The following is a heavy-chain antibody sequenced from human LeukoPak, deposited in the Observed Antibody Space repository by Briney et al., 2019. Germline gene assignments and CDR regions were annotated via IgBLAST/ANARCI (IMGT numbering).Heavy chain of an antibody. D-gene: IGHD3-22*01. Sequence: GASVKDSCKASGYTFTSYYMHWVRPAPGQGLEWMGIINPSVGSTSYAQKFQGRVTMTRDTSTSTVYMELSSLRSEDTAVYYCARDRYYYDSSGYIRGISFDYWGQGTLVTVSS. CDR3: ARDRYYYDSSGYIRGISFDY. CDR1: GYTFTSYY. V-gene: IGHV1-46*01. CDR2: INPSVGST. J-gene: IGHJ4*02.